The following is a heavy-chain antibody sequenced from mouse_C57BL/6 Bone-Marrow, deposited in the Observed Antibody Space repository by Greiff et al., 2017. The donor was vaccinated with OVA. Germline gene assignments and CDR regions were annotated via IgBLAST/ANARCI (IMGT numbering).Heavy chain of an antibody. Sequence: QVQLQQPGAELVKPGASVKLSCKASGYTFTSYWMHWVKQRPGQGLEWIGMIHPNSGSTNYNEKVKSKATLTVDKSSSTAYMQLSSLTSEDSAVYYCARTNYGSSPYAMDYWGQGTSVTVSS. CDR3: ARTNYGSSPYAMDY. J-gene: IGHJ4*01. V-gene: IGHV1-64*01. CDR2: IHPNSGST. D-gene: IGHD1-1*01. CDR1: GYTFTSYW.